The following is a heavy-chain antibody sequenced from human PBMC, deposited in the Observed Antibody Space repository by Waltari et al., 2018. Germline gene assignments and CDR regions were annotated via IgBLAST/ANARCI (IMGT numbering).Heavy chain of an antibody. J-gene: IGHJ4*02. CDR1: GFTLSGYW. V-gene: IGHV3-74*01. CDR2: INSGRSST. D-gene: IGHD5-12*01. Sequence: EVQLVESGGGLVQPGGSLKLSCAASGFTLSGYWMHWVRQAPGKGLVWVSRINSGRSSTYYANSVKGRFTISRDNAKNTLYLQMNSLRAEDTAVYYCARGADGYGNFDYWGQGTLVTVSS. CDR3: ARGADGYGNFDY.